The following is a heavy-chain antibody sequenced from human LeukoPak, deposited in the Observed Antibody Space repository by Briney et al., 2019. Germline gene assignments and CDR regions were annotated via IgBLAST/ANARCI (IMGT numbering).Heavy chain of an antibody. CDR1: GITFSGYV. J-gene: IGHJ4*02. CDR2: IHYDGISE. CDR3: AKYCSGGSCPRGFSY. V-gene: IGHV3-30*02. Sequence: GGSLRLSCAASGITFSGYVMHWVRQAPGKGLEWVTLIHYDGISEYYADSVKGRFTISRDNAKNSLYLQMNSLRAEDTAVYYCAKYCSGGSCPRGFSYWGQGTLVTVSS. D-gene: IGHD2-15*01.